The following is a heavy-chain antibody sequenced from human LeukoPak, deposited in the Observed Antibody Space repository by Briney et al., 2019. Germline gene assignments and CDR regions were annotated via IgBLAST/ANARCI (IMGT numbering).Heavy chain of an antibody. D-gene: IGHD3-22*01. CDR2: IRYDGSNK. CDR3: AKDLSGYYFLSGFDY. J-gene: IGHJ4*02. Sequence: GGSLRLSCAASGFTFSSYGMHWVRQAPGKGLEWVAFIRYDGSNKYYADSVKGRFTISRDNSKNTLYLQMNSLRAEDTAVYYCAKDLSGYYFLSGFDYWGQGTLVTVSS. CDR1: GFTFSSYG. V-gene: IGHV3-30*02.